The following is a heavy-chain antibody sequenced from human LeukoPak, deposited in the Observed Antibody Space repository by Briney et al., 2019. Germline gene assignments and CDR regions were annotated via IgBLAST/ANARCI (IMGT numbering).Heavy chain of an antibody. CDR1: GGSIRSGSHY. CDR3: AKRDDSGGNLVDL. Sequence: SETLSLTCTVSGGSIRSGSHYWAWIRQPPGKGLEWIGSIYYSGSTYYNPSLENRVTISIDTSKNHFSLKLSSLSAADMSVYYCAKRDDSGGNLVDLWGQGTLVTVS. D-gene: IGHD3-22*01. V-gene: IGHV4-39*02. J-gene: IGHJ4*02. CDR2: IYYSGST.